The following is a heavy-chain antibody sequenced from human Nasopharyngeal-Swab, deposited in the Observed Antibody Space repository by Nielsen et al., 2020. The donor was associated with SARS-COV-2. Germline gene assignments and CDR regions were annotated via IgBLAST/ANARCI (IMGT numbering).Heavy chain of an antibody. J-gene: IGHJ4*02. V-gene: IGHV3-9*01. CDR2: ISWNSGSI. Sequence: SLKISCAASGFTFDDYAMHWVRQAPGKGLEWVSGISWNSGSIGYADSVKGRFTISRDNAKNSLYLQMNSLRAEDTALYYCAKILGSGWCGGNLFDYWGQGTLVTVSS. D-gene: IGHD6-19*01. CDR3: AKILGSGWCGGNLFDY. CDR1: GFTFDDYA.